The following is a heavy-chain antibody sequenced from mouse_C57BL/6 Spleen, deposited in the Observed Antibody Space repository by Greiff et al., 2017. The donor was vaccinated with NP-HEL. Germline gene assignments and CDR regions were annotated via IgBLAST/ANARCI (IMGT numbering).Heavy chain of an antibody. J-gene: IGHJ2*01. V-gene: IGHV1-69*01. CDR3: ARRSQTGYYFDY. Sequence: QVQLQQSGAELVMPGASVKLSCKASGYTFTSYWMHWVKQRPGQGLEWIGEIDPSDSYTNYNQKFKGKSTLTVDKSSSTAYMQLSSLTSEDSAVYYCARRSQTGYYFDYWGQGTTLTVSS. CDR1: GYTFTSYW. CDR2: IDPSDSYT. D-gene: IGHD4-1*01.